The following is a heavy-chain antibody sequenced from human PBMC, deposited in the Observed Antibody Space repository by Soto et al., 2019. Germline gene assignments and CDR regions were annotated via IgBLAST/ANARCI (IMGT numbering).Heavy chain of an antibody. V-gene: IGHV4-30-4*08. D-gene: IGHD5-18*01. J-gene: IGHJ3*02. CDR3: ARDNLVGHSYGNQIHALDN. Sequence: SETLSLTCTVSGGSIFSGDYYWSWIRQPPKKGLERIGYIYHSGNTYYNPSLKSRVTISADKSKNQVSLKLSSVTAADTAVYYCARDNLVGHSYGNQIHALDNWGQGTKVTVSS. CDR2: IYHSGNT. CDR1: GGSIFSGDYY.